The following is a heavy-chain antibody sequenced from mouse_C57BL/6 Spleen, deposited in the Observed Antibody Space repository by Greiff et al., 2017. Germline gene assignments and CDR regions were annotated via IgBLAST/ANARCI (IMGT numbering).Heavy chain of an antibody. CDR3: TKGLRVY. V-gene: IGHV1-15*01. CDR1: GYTFTDYE. CDR2: IDPETGGT. Sequence: QVQLQQSGAELVRPGASVTLSCKASGYTFTDYEMHWVKQTPVHGLEWIGAIDPETGGTAYNQKFKGKAILTADKSSSIAYMELRSLTSEDSAVYYCTKGLRVYWGQGTTLTVSS. J-gene: IGHJ2*01. D-gene: IGHD2-4*01.